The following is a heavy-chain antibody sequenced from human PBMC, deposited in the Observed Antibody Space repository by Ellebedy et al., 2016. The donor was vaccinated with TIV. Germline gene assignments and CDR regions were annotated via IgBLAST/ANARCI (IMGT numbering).Heavy chain of an antibody. CDR1: EFTFSSYA. Sequence: GGSLRLXCAASEFTFSSYAMSWVRQAPGKGLEWVSAVSGSGVTTYYADSVKGRFTISRDNSKSTLYLQMNSLRAEDTAVYYCVRGNEQLGRWGAFDYWGQGTLVTVSS. V-gene: IGHV3-23*01. CDR3: VRGNEQLGRWGAFDY. D-gene: IGHD6-6*01. CDR2: VSGSGVTT. J-gene: IGHJ4*02.